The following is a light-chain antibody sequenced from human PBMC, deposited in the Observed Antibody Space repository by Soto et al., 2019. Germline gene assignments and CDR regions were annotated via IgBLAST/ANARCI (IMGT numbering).Light chain of an antibody. CDR2: EVS. J-gene: IGLJ2*01. CDR1: SSDVGGYNF. V-gene: IGLV2-8*01. CDR3: SSYAGSNTYVL. Sequence: QSALTQPPSASGSPGQSVTISCTGTSSDVGGYNFVSWYQQHPGKAPKLMISEVSKRPSGVPDRFSGSKSGNTASLTVSGLQAEDEADYYCSSYAGSNTYVLFGGGTKLTVL.